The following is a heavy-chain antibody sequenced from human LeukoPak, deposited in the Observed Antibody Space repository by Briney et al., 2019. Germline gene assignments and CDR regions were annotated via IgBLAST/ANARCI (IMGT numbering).Heavy chain of an antibody. CDR3: ARRPLFSSSSGLDY. V-gene: IGHV5-51*01. Sequence: GESLKISCKGSGYSFMSHWIAWVRQMPGKGLEWMGIIYPGDSDTRYSPSSQGRVTISADKSINTAYIQWSSLKASDAAMYYCARRPLFSSSSGLDYWGQGTLVTVSS. CDR1: GYSFMSHW. J-gene: IGHJ4*02. D-gene: IGHD6-6*01. CDR2: IYPGDSDT.